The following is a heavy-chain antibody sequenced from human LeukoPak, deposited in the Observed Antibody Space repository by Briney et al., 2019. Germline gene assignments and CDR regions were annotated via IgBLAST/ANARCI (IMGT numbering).Heavy chain of an antibody. D-gene: IGHD4-23*01. CDR2: IYYSGST. CDR1: GGSISSYY. V-gene: IGHV4-59*01. J-gene: IGHJ3*02. Sequence: SETLSLTCTVSGGSISSYYWTWIRQPPGKGLEWIGYIYYSGSTNYNPSLKSRGTMSVDTSKNQFSLKLSSVTAADTAVYYCARTQDYGGPDAFDIWGQGTMVTVSS. CDR3: ARTQDYGGPDAFDI.